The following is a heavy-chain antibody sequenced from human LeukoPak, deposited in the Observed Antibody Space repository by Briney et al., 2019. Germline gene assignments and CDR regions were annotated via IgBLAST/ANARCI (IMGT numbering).Heavy chain of an antibody. CDR2: INSDGSST. J-gene: IGHJ3*02. V-gene: IGHV3-74*01. Sequence: GGSLRLSCAASGFIFSSYWMHWVRQAPGKGLVWVSRINSDGSSTSYADSVKGRFTISRDNAKNSLYLQMNSLRAEDTAVYYCARTRGSSDDAFDIRGQGTMVTVSS. CDR1: GFIFSSYW. CDR3: ARTRGSSDDAFDI. D-gene: IGHD6-25*01.